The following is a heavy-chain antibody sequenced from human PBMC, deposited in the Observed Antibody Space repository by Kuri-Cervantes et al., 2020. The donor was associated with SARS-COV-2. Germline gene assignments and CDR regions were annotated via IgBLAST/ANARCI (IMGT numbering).Heavy chain of an antibody. CDR2: IFYSGST. Sequence: SETLSLTCTVSGDSISSYYWGWIRQPPGRGLEWIGYIFYSGSTNYNPSLKSRVTISVDTSKNQFSLRLNSVTAADTAVYYCARATSYCGGDCHIFDYWGQGTLVTVSS. CDR1: GDSISSYY. D-gene: IGHD2-21*01. CDR3: ARATSYCGGDCHIFDY. V-gene: IGHV4-59*01. J-gene: IGHJ4*02.